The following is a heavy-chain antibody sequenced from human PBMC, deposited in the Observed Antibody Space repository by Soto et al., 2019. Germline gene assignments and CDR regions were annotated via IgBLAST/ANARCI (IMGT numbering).Heavy chain of an antibody. CDR3: AREGGSSSGDYYYGMDV. CDR2: ISSSSSTI. D-gene: IGHD6-6*01. CDR1: GFTFSSYS. V-gene: IGHV3-48*01. Sequence: EVQLVESGGGLVQPGGSLRLSCAASGFTFSSYSMNWVRQAPGKGLEWVSYISSSSSTIYYADSVKGRFTISRDNSKNTLYLQMNSLRAEDTAVYYCAREGGSSSGDYYYGMDVWGQGTTVTVSS. J-gene: IGHJ6*02.